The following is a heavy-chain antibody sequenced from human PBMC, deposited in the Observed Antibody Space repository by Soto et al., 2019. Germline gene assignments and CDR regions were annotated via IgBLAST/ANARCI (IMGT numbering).Heavy chain of an antibody. CDR3: ARNTSRLGWFDS. CDR2: IYYVGST. CDR1: GVSIKSGDNY. D-gene: IGHD7-27*01. J-gene: IGHJ5*01. Sequence: SETLSLTCSVSGVSIKSGDNYWSWIRQPPGKGLEWIGNIYYVGSTSYNPSLKSRVSMSVDTSKNQFSLKLTSVTAADTAVYYCARNTSRLGWFDSWGQGTLVTVSS. V-gene: IGHV4-30-4*08.